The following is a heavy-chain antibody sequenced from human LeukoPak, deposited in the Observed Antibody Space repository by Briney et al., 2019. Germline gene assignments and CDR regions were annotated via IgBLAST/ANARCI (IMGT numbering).Heavy chain of an antibody. CDR1: GFTFSSYS. Sequence: PGGSLRLSCAASGFTFSSYSMNWVRQAPGKGLEWVSSISSSSSYIYYADSVEGRFTISRDNAKNSLYLQMNSLRAEDTAVYYCARDVFRGPDQPLLYGNYFDYWGQGTLVTVSS. J-gene: IGHJ4*02. CDR3: ARDVFRGPDQPLLYGNYFDY. D-gene: IGHD2-2*02. V-gene: IGHV3-21*01. CDR2: ISSSSSYI.